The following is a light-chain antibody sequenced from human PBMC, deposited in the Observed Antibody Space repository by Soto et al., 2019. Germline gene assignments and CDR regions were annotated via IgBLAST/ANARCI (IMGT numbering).Light chain of an antibody. CDR3: MQVRQTPQT. Sequence: IVMTQSPLSLPVTPGEPASISCRSSQSLLHSNGYNYLDWYLQKPGQSPQLLIYLGSNRASGVPDRFSGSGSGTDFTLKISRVEAEEVGVYYCMQVRQTPQTVGQGTKVEI. CDR2: LGS. V-gene: IGKV2-28*01. J-gene: IGKJ1*01. CDR1: QSLLHSNGYNY.